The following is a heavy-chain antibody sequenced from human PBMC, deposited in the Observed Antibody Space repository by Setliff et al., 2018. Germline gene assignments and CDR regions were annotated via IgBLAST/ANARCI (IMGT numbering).Heavy chain of an antibody. J-gene: IGHJ5*02. V-gene: IGHV4-39*01. D-gene: IGHD3-10*01. CDR1: GGSISSSSYY. CDR2: IYYSGST. CDR3: ARHVYGSGSYYNWFDP. Sequence: PSETLSLTCTVSGGSISSSSYYWGWIRQPPGKGLEWIGSIYYSGSTYYNPSLKSRVTISVDKSKNQFSLKLSSVTAADTAVYYCARHVYGSGSYYNWFDPWGQGTLVTVSS.